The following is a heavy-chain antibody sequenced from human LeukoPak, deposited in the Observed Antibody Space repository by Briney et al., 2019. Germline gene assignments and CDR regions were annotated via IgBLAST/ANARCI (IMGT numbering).Heavy chain of an antibody. CDR2: ISSSSSYI. Sequence: GGSLRLSCAASGFTFSSYSMNWVRQAPGKGLEWVSSISSSSSYIYYADSVKGRFTISRDNARNSLSLQMNSLRAEDTAVFYCARDKQGSSIYWGQGTLVTVSS. V-gene: IGHV3-21*01. D-gene: IGHD6-19*01. CDR3: ARDKQGSSIY. J-gene: IGHJ4*02. CDR1: GFTFSSYS.